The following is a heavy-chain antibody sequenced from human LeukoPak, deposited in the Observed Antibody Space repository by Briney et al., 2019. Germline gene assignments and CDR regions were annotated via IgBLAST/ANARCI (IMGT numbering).Heavy chain of an antibody. CDR2: ISGSGGST. V-gene: IGHV3-23*01. Sequence: QPGGSLRLSCAASGFTFSSYAMSWVRQAPGKGLEWVSAISGSGGSTYYADSVKGRFTISRDNSKNTLYLQMNSLRAEDTAVYYCAKFNDGSIAAAGLFDYWGQGTLVTVSS. CDR3: AKFNDGSIAAAGLFDY. J-gene: IGHJ4*02. D-gene: IGHD6-13*01. CDR1: GFTFSSYA.